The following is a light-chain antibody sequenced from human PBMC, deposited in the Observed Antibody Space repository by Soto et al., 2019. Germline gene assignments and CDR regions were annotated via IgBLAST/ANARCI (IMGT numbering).Light chain of an antibody. CDR1: SSDVGDYNH. CDR2: DVN. Sequence: QSVLTQPPSASGSPGQSVTISCTGTSSDVGDYNHVSWYQQHPGKAPKLMIYDVNKRPSGVPDRFSGSKSGNTGSLTVSGVQAEDEGDDYCSSHAGSNNPFVFGPGTKLTVL. J-gene: IGLJ1*01. V-gene: IGLV2-8*01. CDR3: SSHAGSNNPFV.